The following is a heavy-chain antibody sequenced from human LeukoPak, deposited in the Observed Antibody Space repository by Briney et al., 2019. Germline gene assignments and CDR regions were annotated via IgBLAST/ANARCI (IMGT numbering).Heavy chain of an antibody. J-gene: IGHJ6*03. V-gene: IGHV4-34*01. CDR2: INHSGST. CDR3: ARVGRLRYFDWLHQTDYYYYYMDV. Sequence: SETLSLTCAVYGGSFSGYYWSWIRQPPGKGLEWIGEINHSGSTNYNPSLKSRVTISVDTSKNQFSLKLSSVTAADTAVYYCARVGRLRYFDWLHQTDYYYYYMDVWGKGTTVTVSS. D-gene: IGHD3-9*01. CDR1: GGSFSGYY.